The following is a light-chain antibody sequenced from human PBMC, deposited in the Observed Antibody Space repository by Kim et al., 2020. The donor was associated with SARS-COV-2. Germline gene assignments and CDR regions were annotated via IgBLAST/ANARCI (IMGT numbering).Light chain of an antibody. CDR3: QQYGTSPYT. CDR2: GSY. Sequence: PGERATLSCKASRTVSTPFLAWYQQKPGQRPRLVIYGSYNRATDIPDRFSGSASGTDFTLTISRLEPEDFAVYYCQQYGTSPYTFGRGTKLEI. J-gene: IGKJ2*01. CDR1: RTVSTPF. V-gene: IGKV3-20*01.